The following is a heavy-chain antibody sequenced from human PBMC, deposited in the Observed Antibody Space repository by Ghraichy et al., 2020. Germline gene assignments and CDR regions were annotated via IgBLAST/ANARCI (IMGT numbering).Heavy chain of an antibody. CDR1: EFTFSSYA. CDR3: AKNYDGTGYYPSDAFDI. V-gene: IGHV3-23*01. J-gene: IGHJ3*02. CDR2: VSGSGGTT. D-gene: IGHD3-22*01. Sequence: GESLNISCAASEFTFSSYAMSWVRQAPGKGLEWVSSVSGSGGTTYHADSLKGRLTISRDNSKNTLYLQMNSLRVEDTAVYYCAKNYDGTGYYPSDAFDIWGQGTMVTVSS.